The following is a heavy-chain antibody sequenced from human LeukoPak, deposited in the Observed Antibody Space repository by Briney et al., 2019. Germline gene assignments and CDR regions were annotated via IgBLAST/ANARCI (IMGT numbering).Heavy chain of an antibody. V-gene: IGHV4-39*07. CDR3: ARRPVRFFGVAPWDY. CDR1: GGSISSSSYY. D-gene: IGHD3-3*01. CDR2: INHSGST. Sequence: PSETLSLTCTVSGGSISSSSYYWGWIRQPPGKGLEWIGEINHSGSTNYNPSLKSRVTISVDTSKNQFSLKLSSGTAADTAVYYCARRPVRFFGVAPWDYWGQGTLVTVSS. J-gene: IGHJ4*02.